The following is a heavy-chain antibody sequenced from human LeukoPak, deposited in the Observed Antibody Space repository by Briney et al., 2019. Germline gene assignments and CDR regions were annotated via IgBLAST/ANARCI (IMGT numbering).Heavy chain of an antibody. D-gene: IGHD5-18*01. CDR1: GFTFSNYA. J-gene: IGHJ4*02. Sequence: GGSLRLSCVASGFTFSNYAMSWVRQAPGKGLDWVSVISGSAGKIRYAGSVKGRFTISRDNSENTVYLQMNNLRAEDTAVYYCAGRITGYSSGYVYWGQGTLVTVSS. CDR3: AGRITGYSSGYVY. CDR2: ISGSAGKI. V-gene: IGHV3-23*01.